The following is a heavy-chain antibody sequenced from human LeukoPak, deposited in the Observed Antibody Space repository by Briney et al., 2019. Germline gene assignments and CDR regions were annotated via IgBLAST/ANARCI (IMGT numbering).Heavy chain of an antibody. CDR1: GFTFNRYG. D-gene: IGHD2-15*01. Sequence: PGGSLRLSCAASGFTFNRYGMHWVRQAPGKGLEWVAVAYGDGTDKYYADSVKGRFTIFKDLSQNRLYMQMNSLRAEDAAMYYCATGGRFYYDLWGQGTLVTVSS. V-gene: IGHV3-33*01. CDR3: ATGGRFYYDL. CDR2: AYGDGTDK. J-gene: IGHJ4*02.